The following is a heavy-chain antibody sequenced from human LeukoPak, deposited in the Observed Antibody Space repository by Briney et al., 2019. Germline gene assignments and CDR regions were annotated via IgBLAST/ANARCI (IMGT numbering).Heavy chain of an antibody. CDR1: GFTFSTHS. Sequence: GGSLRLACTASGFTFSTHSMNWGRQGPGKGLEWVSSISSSSSYKYYADSVKGRFTIPRDNAKNSLSLQMNNLRAEDTAVYYCARGWFGAAAADDYWGQGTLVTVSS. V-gene: IGHV3-21*01. D-gene: IGHD6-13*01. J-gene: IGHJ4*02. CDR3: ARGWFGAAAADDY. CDR2: ISSSSSYK.